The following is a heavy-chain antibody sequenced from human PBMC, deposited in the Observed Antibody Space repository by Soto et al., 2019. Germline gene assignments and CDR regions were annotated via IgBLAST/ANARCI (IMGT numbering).Heavy chain of an antibody. CDR3: ARSYGDYVAYDS. V-gene: IGHV5-51*01. D-gene: IGHD4-17*01. J-gene: IGHJ4*02. CDR2: IFPSDSDS. CDR1: GFDFTSYW. Sequence: GESLKISCQGSGFDFTSYWIAWVRQVPGKGLEWMGTIFPSDSDSRYNPSFRGQVTFSADKSTSTAYLQWSSLKSSDTAIYYCARSYGDYVAYDSWGQGTLVTVSS.